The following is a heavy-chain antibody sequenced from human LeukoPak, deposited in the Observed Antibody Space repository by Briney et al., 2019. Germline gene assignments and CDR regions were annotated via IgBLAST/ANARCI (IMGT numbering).Heavy chain of an antibody. D-gene: IGHD2-21*01. V-gene: IGHV4-59*08. CDR1: GGSISSYY. Sequence: SETLSLTCTVSGGSISSYYWSWIRQPPGKGLEWIGYIYYSGSTNYNPSLKSRVTISVDTSKNQFSLELSSVTAADTAVYYCARHCADCGGEGFDYWGQGTLVTVSS. CDR3: ARHCADCGGEGFDY. J-gene: IGHJ4*02. CDR2: IYYSGST.